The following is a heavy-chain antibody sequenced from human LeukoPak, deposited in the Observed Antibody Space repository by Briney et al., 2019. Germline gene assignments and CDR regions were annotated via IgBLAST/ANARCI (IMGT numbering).Heavy chain of an antibody. J-gene: IGHJ4*02. CDR3: ARDWDY. V-gene: IGHV3-7*01. CDR1: GFTFSNNW. CDR2: VKKDASEK. Sequence: PGGSLRLSCAASGFTFSNNWMTWVRQAPGKGLEWVASVKKDASEKYYVDSVKGRFTISRDNAKNSLYLQINSLRAEDTAVYYCARDWDYWGQGTLVTVSS.